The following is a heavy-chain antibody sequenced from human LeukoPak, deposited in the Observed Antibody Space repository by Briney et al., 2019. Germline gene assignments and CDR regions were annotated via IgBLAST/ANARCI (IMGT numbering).Heavy chain of an antibody. J-gene: IGHJ3*02. V-gene: IGHV1-8*03. CDR3: ARSVVSGVHNAVAI. D-gene: IGHD2-15*01. CDR2: MNPNNDNI. Sequence: ASVKVSCKASGYTFTNYDISWVRQATGQGLEWMAWMNPNNDNIAYAQRFQGRITITKDTSISTVYMELSSLRSEDTAVYYCARSVVSGVHNAVAILGQGTMVNVSS. CDR1: GYTFTNYD.